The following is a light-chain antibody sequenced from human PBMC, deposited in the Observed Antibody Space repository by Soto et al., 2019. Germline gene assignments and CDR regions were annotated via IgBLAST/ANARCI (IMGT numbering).Light chain of an antibody. V-gene: IGLV2-23*01. CDR3: CSYVGSSTLV. CDR1: SSDVGSYNL. J-gene: IGLJ3*02. Sequence: QSALTQPASVSGSPGQSITISCTGTSSDVGSYNLVSWYRQHPGKAPKLMIYESSERPSGLSNRFSGSKSGNTASLTISGLQAEDEADYYCCSYVGSSTLVFGGGTKLTVL. CDR2: ESS.